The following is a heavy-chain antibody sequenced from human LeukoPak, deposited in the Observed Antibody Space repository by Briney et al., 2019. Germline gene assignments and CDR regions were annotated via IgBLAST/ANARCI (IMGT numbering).Heavy chain of an antibody. J-gene: IGHJ4*02. CDR2: IYTSGST. V-gene: IGHV4-4*07. D-gene: IGHD5-18*01. Sequence: SETLSLTCSVSGVSINDHYWTWVRQPAGKGLEWIGRIYTSGSTNYNPSLKSRVTISVDTSKNQFSLKLSSVTAADTAVYYCAMDTSWYFDYWGQGTLVTVSS. CDR3: AMDTSWYFDY. CDR1: GVSINDHY.